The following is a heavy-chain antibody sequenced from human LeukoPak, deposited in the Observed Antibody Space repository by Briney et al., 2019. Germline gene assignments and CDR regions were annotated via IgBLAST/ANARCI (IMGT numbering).Heavy chain of an antibody. V-gene: IGHV3-23*01. CDR3: AKDPETYSSRWFDS. D-gene: IGHD2-21*01. CDR1: GFTFNNAW. J-gene: IGHJ5*01. Sequence: TGGSLRLSCAASGFTFNNAWMSWVRQAPGKGLEWVSSLSDNGGSPYYADSVKGRFTISRDNSKNTLHLHLNSLRVEDTAVYYCAKDPETYSSRWFDSWGQGTLVTVSS. CDR2: LSDNGGSP.